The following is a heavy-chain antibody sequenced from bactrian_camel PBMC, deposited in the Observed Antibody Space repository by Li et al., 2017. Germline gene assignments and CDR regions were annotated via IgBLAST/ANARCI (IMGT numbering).Heavy chain of an antibody. Sequence: DVQLVESGGGSVQAGGSLRLACAASGSTDSTYCMGWFRQTPGKEREGVAVVDVNGRKSKADSVKGRFTITRDNAKKTLYLQMNNPKPEDTAMYYCAAGNINWAACESRAQNEFKYWGQGTQVTVS. CDR1: GSTDSTYC. CDR2: VDVNGRK. CDR3: AAGNINWAACESRAQNEFKY. D-gene: IGHD8*01. V-gene: IGHV3S42*01. J-gene: IGHJ4*01.